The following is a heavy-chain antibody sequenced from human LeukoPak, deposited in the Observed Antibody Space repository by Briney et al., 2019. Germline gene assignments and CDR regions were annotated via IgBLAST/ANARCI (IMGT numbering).Heavy chain of an antibody. CDR1: GGSISSYY. Sequence: SETLSLTCTVSGGSISSYYWSWIRQPPGKGLEWIGYIYYSGSTNYNPSLKSRVTISVDTSKNQFSLKLSSATAADTAVYYCARKVATTPYYSDYWGQGTLVTVSS. D-gene: IGHD5-24*01. CDR2: IYYSGST. J-gene: IGHJ4*02. V-gene: IGHV4-59*01. CDR3: ARKVATTPYYSDY.